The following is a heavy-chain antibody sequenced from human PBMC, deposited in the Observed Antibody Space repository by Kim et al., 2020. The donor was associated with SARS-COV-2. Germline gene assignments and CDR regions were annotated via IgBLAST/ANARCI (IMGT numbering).Heavy chain of an antibody. CDR3: ATGRNSSGWFISVY. Sequence: ASVKVSCKVSGYTLTELSMHWVRQAPGKGLEWMGGFDPEDGETTYAQKFQGRVTMTEDTSTATAYMELSSLRSEDTAVYYCATGRNSSGWFISVYWGQGTLVTVSS. J-gene: IGHJ4*02. CDR1: GYTLTELS. CDR2: FDPEDGET. V-gene: IGHV1-24*01. D-gene: IGHD6-19*01.